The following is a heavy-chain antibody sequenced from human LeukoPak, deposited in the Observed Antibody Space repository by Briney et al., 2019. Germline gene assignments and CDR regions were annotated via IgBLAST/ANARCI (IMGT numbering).Heavy chain of an antibody. V-gene: IGHV3-74*01. J-gene: IGHJ4*02. CDR2: INEDGTTI. CDR3: VRDFGGSRDY. D-gene: IGHD3-10*01. Sequence: HAGGSLRLSCAASGFTVSSYWMHWVRQAPGKGLVWVSRINEDGTTINYADSVKGRFTISRDNAKNTLYLQMDSLRAEDTAVYYCVRDFGGSRDYWGQGTLVTVSS. CDR1: GFTVSSYW.